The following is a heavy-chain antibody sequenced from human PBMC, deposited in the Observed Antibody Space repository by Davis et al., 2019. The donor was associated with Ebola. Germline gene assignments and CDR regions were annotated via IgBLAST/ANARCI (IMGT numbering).Heavy chain of an antibody. V-gene: IGHV4-59*01. CDR3: ARGKYYYGMDV. Sequence: GSLRLSCTVSGGSISSYYWSWIWQPPGKGLEWIGYIYYSGSTNYNPSLKSRVTISVDTSKNQFSLKLSSVTAADTAVYYCARGKYYYGMDVWGQGTTVTVSS. J-gene: IGHJ6*02. CDR2: IYYSGST. CDR1: GGSISSYY.